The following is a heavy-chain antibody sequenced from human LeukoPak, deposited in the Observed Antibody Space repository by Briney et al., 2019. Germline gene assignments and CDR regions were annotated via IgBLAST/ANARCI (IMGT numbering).Heavy chain of an antibody. Sequence: PGGSPRLSCAASGFTFINYGMHWVRQAPGKGLEWVAVIWYDGSKKYYADSVKGRFTISRDNSKNTVYLQMNSLRAEDTAVYYCARVSPEIVVVTGTGAPDYWGQGTLVTVSS. CDR1: GFTFINYG. CDR3: ARVSPEIVVVTGTGAPDY. J-gene: IGHJ4*02. CDR2: IWYDGSKK. D-gene: IGHD2-21*02. V-gene: IGHV3-33*01.